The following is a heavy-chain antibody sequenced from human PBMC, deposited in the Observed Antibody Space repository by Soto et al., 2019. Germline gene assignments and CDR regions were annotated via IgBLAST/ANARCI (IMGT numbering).Heavy chain of an antibody. V-gene: IGHV3-23*01. CDR2: ISGSGGST. D-gene: IGHD2-2*01. CDR1: GFTFSSYA. CDR3: AEDIVVVPAAMEVYYYYYYMDV. Sequence: GGSLRLSCAASGFTFSSYAMSWVRQAPGKGLEWVSAISGSGGSTYYADSVKGRFTISRDNSKNTLYLQMNSLRAEDTAVYYCAEDIVVVPAAMEVYYYYYYMDVWGKGTTVTVSS. J-gene: IGHJ6*03.